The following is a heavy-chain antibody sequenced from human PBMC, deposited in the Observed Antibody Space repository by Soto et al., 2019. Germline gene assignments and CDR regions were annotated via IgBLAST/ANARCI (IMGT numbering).Heavy chain of an antibody. D-gene: IGHD3-10*01. CDR2: ISSSSSTI. CDR1: GFTFSSYS. CDR3: VRDAGYYYGSGFDP. J-gene: IGHJ5*02. V-gene: IGHV3-48*02. Sequence: GGSLRLSCAASGFTFSSYSMNWVRQAPGKGLEWVSYISSSSSTIYYADSVKGRFTISRDNAKNSLYLQMNSLRDEDTAVYYCVRDAGYYYGSGFDPWGQGTPVTVYS.